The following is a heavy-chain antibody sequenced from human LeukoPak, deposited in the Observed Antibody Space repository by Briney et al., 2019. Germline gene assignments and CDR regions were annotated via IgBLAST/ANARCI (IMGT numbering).Heavy chain of an antibody. D-gene: IGHD3-16*01. J-gene: IGHJ3*01. CDR1: GFTFSDYI. CDR3: SRDGGASDESAFDF. V-gene: IGHV3-72*01. Sequence: PGGSLRLSCEASGFTFSDYILDWVRQAPGKGLEWVGRIRRKRQSYSTEYAASVKGGFTISRDDSKNSLFLDMNSLKTEDTAVYHCSRDGGASDESAFDFWGRGTMVTVSS. CDR2: IRRKRQSYST.